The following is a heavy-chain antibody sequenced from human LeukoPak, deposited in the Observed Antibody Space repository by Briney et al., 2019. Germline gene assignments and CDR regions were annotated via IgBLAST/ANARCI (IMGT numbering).Heavy chain of an antibody. V-gene: IGHV4-59*01. CDR2: IYYSGST. D-gene: IGHD5-18*01. Sequence: NPSETLSLTCTVSGGSMSSYYWSWIRQPPGKGLEWIGSIYYSGSTNYNPSLKSRVTISVDTSKNQFSLRLISVTAADTAVYYCARDHRGYSYGLFDNWGQGTLVTVSS. CDR3: ARDHRGYSYGLFDN. J-gene: IGHJ4*02. CDR1: GGSMSSYY.